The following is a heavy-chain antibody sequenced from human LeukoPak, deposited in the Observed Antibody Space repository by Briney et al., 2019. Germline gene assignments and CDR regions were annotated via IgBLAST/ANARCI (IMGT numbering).Heavy chain of an antibody. D-gene: IGHD3-9*01. J-gene: IGHJ4*02. Sequence: GGSLRLSCAASGFTFSIYGMNWVRQAPGKGLEWVSAISGTGASIHYADSVKGRFTISRDNSKNTLYLQIHTLRAEDTAIYYCAKGHDDWAGNYFDYWGQGTLVSVSS. V-gene: IGHV3-23*01. CDR1: GFTFSIYG. CDR2: ISGTGASI. CDR3: AKGHDDWAGNYFDY.